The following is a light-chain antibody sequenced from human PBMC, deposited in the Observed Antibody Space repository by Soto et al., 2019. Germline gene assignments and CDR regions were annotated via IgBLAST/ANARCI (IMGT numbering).Light chain of an antibody. Sequence: EIVLTQSPGTLSLSPGEGATLSCRASQSVGSDYLAWYQQKPGQAPRLLIYGASNRATGIPDRFSGSGSGTDFTLTISRLEPEDFAVYYCQQYGNSPAIAFGGGTKVEIK. CDR2: GAS. V-gene: IGKV3-20*01. J-gene: IGKJ4*01. CDR3: QQYGNSPAIA. CDR1: QSVGSDY.